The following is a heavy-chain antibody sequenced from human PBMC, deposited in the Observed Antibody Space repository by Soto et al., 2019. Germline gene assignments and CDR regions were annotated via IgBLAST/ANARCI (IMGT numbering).Heavy chain of an antibody. CDR3: ARSLVTKYYFDY. CDR2: ISSSGSTI. J-gene: IGHJ4*02. V-gene: IGHV3-11*01. D-gene: IGHD2-21*01. CDR1: GFTFSDYY. Sequence: GESLKISCAASGFTFSDYYMSWIRQAPGKGLEWVSYISSSGSTIYYADSVKGRFTISRDNAKNSLYLQMNSLRAEDTAVYYCARSLVTKYYFDYWGQGTLVTVSS.